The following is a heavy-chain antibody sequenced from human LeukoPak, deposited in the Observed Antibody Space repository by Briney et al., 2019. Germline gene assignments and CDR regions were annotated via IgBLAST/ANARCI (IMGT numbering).Heavy chain of an antibody. J-gene: IGHJ3*02. CDR2: ISSSSSYI. CDR1: GFTFSSYS. CDR3: ARERSDGSDAFGI. Sequence: GGSLRLSCAASGFTFSSYSMNWVRQAPGKGLEWVSSISSSSSYIYYADSVKGRFTISRDNAKNSLYLQMNSLRAEDTAVYYCARERSDGSDAFGIWGQGTMVTVSS. D-gene: IGHD2-2*03. V-gene: IGHV3-21*01.